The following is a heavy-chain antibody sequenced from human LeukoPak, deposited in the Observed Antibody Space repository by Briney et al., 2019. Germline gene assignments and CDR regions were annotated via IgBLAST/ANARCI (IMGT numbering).Heavy chain of an antibody. Sequence: PGGSLRLSCAVSGFAFSSYAMSWVRQAPGKGLEWVSAISGSGGSTYYADSVKGRFTISRDNSKNTLYLQMNSLRAEDTAVYYCAKPLWFGELLYYFDYWGQGTLVTVSS. CDR2: ISGSGGST. CDR1: GFAFSSYA. CDR3: AKPLWFGELLYYFDY. V-gene: IGHV3-23*01. D-gene: IGHD3-10*01. J-gene: IGHJ4*02.